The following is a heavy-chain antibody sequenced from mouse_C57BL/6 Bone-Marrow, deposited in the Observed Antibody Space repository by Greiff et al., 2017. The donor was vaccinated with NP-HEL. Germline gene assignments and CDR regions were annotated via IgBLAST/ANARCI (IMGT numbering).Heavy chain of an antibody. CDR2: IYPGSGST. D-gene: IGHD2-4*01. CDR1: GYTFTSYW. Sequence: QVQLQQPGAELVKPGASVKMSCKASGYTFTSYWITWVKQRPGQGLEWIGDIYPGSGSTNYNEKFKSKATLTVDTSSSTAYMQLSSLTSEDSAVYYCARSGIYYDYDGCYFDYWGQGTTLTVSS. CDR3: ARSGIYYDYDGCYFDY. J-gene: IGHJ2*01. V-gene: IGHV1-55*01.